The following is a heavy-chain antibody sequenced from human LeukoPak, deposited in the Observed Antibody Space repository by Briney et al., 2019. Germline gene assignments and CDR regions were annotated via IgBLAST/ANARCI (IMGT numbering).Heavy chain of an antibody. D-gene: IGHD3-22*01. CDR3: ASSEAYYYDSSGYYHYFDY. V-gene: IGHV4-38-2*02. CDR2: IYYSGST. Sequence: SETLSLTCTVSGYSISSGYYWGWIRQPPGKGLEWIGSIYYSGSTYYNPSLKSRVTISVDTSKNQFSLKLSSVTAADTAVYYCASSEAYYYDSSGYYHYFDYWGQGTLVTVS. J-gene: IGHJ4*02. CDR1: GYSISSGYY.